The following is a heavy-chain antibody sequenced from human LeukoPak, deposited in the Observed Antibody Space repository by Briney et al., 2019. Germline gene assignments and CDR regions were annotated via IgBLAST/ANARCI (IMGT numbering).Heavy chain of an antibody. J-gene: IGHJ4*02. Sequence: SETLSLTCTVSGGSISSSNYFWACIRQPPGKGLEWIVNIHYSGRTYYNPSLKSRVTISLDTSENQFSLKLNSVTAADTAVYYCARHGVNQNYDYWGRGTLVAVSS. V-gene: IGHV4-39*01. CDR1: GGSISSSNYF. CDR2: IHYSGRT. D-gene: IGHD2-21*01. CDR3: ARHGVNQNYDY.